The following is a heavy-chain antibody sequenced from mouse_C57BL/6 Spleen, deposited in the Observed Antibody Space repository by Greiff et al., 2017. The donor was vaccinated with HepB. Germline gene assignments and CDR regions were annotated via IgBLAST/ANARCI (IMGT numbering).Heavy chain of an antibody. Sequence: QVQLQQSGAELVRPGASVTLSCKASGYTFTDYDMHWVKQTPVHGLEWIGAIDPETGGTAYNQKFKGKAILTADKSSSTAYMELRSLTSEDSAVYYCTRGDYDYEGYWGQGTTLTVSS. V-gene: IGHV1-15*01. J-gene: IGHJ2*01. CDR2: IDPETGGT. D-gene: IGHD2-4*01. CDR1: GYTFTDYD. CDR3: TRGDYDYEGY.